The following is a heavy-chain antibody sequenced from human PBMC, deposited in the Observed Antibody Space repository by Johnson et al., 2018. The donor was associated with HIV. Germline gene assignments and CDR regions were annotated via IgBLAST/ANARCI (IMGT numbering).Heavy chain of an antibody. CDR1: GFTFSNAW. V-gene: IGHV3-15*01. CDR2: IKSKTDGGTT. Sequence: VQLVESGGGLVKPGGSLRLSCAASGFTFSNAWMSWVRQAPGKGLEWVGRIKSKTDGGTTDYAAPVKGRFTISRDDSKNTLYLQMNSLKTEDTAVYYCTTDWYSSSLYGALDAFDIWGQGTMVTVSS. J-gene: IGHJ3*02. D-gene: IGHD6-13*01. CDR3: TTDWYSSSLYGALDAFDI.